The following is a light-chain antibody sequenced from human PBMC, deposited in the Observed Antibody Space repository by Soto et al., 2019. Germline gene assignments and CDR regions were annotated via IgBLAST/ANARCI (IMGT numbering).Light chain of an antibody. CDR1: QSVSRSL. V-gene: IGKV3-20*01. CDR2: GAS. Sequence: EIVLTQSPGTLSLSPGERATLSCRASQSVSRSLLAWYQQKPGQAPRLLIYGASTRATGIADRFSGSGSGTDFTLTISRLEPEDSAVYYCQQYGNPPPYSFGQGTKVDI. J-gene: IGKJ2*03. CDR3: QQYGNPPPYS.